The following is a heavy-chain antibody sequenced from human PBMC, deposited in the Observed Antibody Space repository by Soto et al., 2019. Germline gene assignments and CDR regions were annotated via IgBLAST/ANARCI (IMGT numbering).Heavy chain of an antibody. V-gene: IGHV4-30-4*01. CDR2: IYYSGST. Sequence: SETLSLTCTVSGGSISSGDYYWSWIRQPPGKGLEWIGYIYYSGSTYYNPSLKSRVTISVDTSKNQFSLKLSSVTAADTAVYYCVRDLKGQNSRPVYYGMDVWGQGTTVTVSS. CDR3: VRDLKGQNSRPVYYGMDV. J-gene: IGHJ6*02. CDR1: GGSISSGDYY.